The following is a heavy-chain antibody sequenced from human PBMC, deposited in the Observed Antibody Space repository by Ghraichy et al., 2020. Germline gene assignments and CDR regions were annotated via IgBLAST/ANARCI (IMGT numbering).Heavy chain of an antibody. J-gene: IGHJ3*02. Sequence: GGSLRLSCAASGFTFSSYAMHWVRQAPGKGLEYVSAISSNGGSTYYANSVKGRFTISRDNSKNTLYLQMGSLRAEDMAVYYCARVGFDRAFDIWGQGTMVTVSS. V-gene: IGHV3-64*01. CDR2: ISSNGGST. CDR3: ARVGFDRAFDI. CDR1: GFTFSSYA. D-gene: IGHD3-9*01.